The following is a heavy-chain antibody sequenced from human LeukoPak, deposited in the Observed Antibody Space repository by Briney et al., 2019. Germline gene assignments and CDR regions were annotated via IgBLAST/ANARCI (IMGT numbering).Heavy chain of an antibody. Sequence: SETLSLTCTVSGGSISSSSYYWGWIRQPLGKGLEWIGSIYYSGSTYYNPSLKSRVTISVDTSKNQFSLKLSSVTAADTAVYYCARGHDRGDWARYRTFDYWGQGTPVTVSS. CDR1: GGSISSSSYY. CDR2: IYYSGST. CDR3: ARGHDRGDWARYRTFDY. J-gene: IGHJ4*02. V-gene: IGHV4-39*01. D-gene: IGHD5-12*01.